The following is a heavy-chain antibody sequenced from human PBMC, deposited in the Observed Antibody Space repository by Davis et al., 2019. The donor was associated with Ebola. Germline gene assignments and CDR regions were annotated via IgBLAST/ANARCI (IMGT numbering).Heavy chain of an antibody. V-gene: IGHV4-34*01. CDR3: ARDPGSERRGMDV. CDR1: GGSFSGYY. CDR2: INHSGST. D-gene: IGHD3-10*01. Sequence: SETLSLTCAVYGGSFSGYYWSWIRQPRGKGLEWIGEINHSGSTNYNPSLKSRVTISVDTSKNQFSLQLNSVTPEDTAVYYCARDPGSERRGMDVWGKGTTVTVSS. J-gene: IGHJ6*04.